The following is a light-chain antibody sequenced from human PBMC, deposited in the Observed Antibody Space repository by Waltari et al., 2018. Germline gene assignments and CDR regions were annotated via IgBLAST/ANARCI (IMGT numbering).Light chain of an antibody. J-gene: IGKJ2*01. Sequence: EIVLTQSPEFQSVAPKDRVNITCRASQSVAQSLHWYQQKPGQSPKLLIKYASQPFSGVPSRFSGSGAATEFTLTIDNLEPEDAATYYCHQSGSLPRTFGQGTKLEIK. CDR1: QSVAQS. CDR3: HQSGSLPRT. V-gene: IGKV6-21*01. CDR2: YAS.